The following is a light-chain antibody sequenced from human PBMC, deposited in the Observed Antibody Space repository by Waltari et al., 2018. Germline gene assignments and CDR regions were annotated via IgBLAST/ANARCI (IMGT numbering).Light chain of an antibody. CDR1: SSDVGGYTY. CDR2: DVS. V-gene: IGLV2-14*01. CDR3: CSFTSRSTWV. Sequence: QSALTQPASVSGSPGQSITIPGTATSSDVGGYTYVSWYQQHPGKVPNLLIFDVSNRPSGVSNRFSGSKSGNTASLTISGLQAEDESDYYCCSFTSRSTWVFGGGTKLTVL. J-gene: IGLJ3*02.